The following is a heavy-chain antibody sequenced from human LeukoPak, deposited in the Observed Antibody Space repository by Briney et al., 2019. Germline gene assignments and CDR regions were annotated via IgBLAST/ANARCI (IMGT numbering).Heavy chain of an antibody. J-gene: IGHJ4*02. D-gene: IGHD5-24*01. V-gene: IGHV1-2*02. CDR1: GYTFTDYY. Sequence: ASVTVSCQASGYTFTDYYMHWVRQAPGQGLEWMGWINPNSGGTNYAQKFQGRVTMTRDTSISTAYMELSRLRSDDTAVYYCARGDGYHFDYWGQGTLVTVSS. CDR3: ARGDGYHFDY. CDR2: INPNSGGT.